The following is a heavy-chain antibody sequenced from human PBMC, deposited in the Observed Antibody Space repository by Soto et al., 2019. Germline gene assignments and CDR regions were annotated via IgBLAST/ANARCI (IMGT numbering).Heavy chain of an antibody. J-gene: IGHJ6*02. D-gene: IGHD3-3*01. V-gene: IGHV3-53*01. CDR2: IYSGGST. CDR3: ARDHQVYDFWSGSYPYYYGMDV. Sequence: LRLSCAASGFTVSSNYMSWVRQAPGKGLEWVSVIYSGGSTYYADSVKGRFTISRDNSKNTLYLQMNSLRAEDTAVYYCARDHQVYDFWSGSYPYYYGMDVWGQGTTVTVSS. CDR1: GFTVSSNY.